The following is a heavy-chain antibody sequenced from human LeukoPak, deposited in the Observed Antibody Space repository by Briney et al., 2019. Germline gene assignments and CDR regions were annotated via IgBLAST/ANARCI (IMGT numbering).Heavy chain of an antibody. J-gene: IGHJ4*02. Sequence: GRSLRLSCAASGFTFSSYGMHWVRQAPGKGLEWVAVISYDGNNKYYADSVKGRFSFSRDNSKNTLYLQMNSLRAEDTAVYFCAKEYALYSYGPNYFDYWGQGTLVTVSS. V-gene: IGHV3-30*18. CDR1: GFTFSSYG. D-gene: IGHD5-18*01. CDR2: ISYDGNNK. CDR3: AKEYALYSYGPNYFDY.